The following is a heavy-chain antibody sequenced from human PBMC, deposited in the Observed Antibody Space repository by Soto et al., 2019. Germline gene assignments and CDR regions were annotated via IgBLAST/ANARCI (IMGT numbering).Heavy chain of an antibody. D-gene: IGHD2-2*03. CDR1: GGSISSYY. J-gene: IGHJ6*03. CDR2: IYYSGST. CDR3: ATYGDCSSTSCPVDYYYYMDV. Sequence: SETLSLTCTVSGGSISSYYWSWIRQPPGKGLEWIGYIYYSGSTNYNPSLKSRVTISVDTSKNQFSLKLSSVTAADTAVYYCATYGDCSSTSCPVDYYYYMDVWGKGTTVTVSS. V-gene: IGHV4-59*08.